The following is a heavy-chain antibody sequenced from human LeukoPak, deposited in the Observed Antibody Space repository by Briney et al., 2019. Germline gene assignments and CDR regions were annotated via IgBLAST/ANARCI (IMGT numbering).Heavy chain of an antibody. CDR3: AKASWVSSADAVL. D-gene: IGHD3-16*01. Sequence: SETLSLTCTVSGGSVRSYYWSWIRQPPGQGLEWIAYIYYTGSTNYNPSLKSRVTISVDLATNQLSLRMSSVTAADTAVYYCAKASWVSSADAVLWGQGTVVTVSS. CDR1: GGSVRSYY. V-gene: IGHV4-59*08. CDR2: IYYTGST. J-gene: IGHJ4*02.